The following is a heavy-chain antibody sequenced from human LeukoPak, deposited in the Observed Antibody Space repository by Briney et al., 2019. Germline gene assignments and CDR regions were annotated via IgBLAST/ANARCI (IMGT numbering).Heavy chain of an antibody. CDR1: GVSISSYY. CDR2: IYTSGST. Sequence: PSETLSLTCTVSGVSISSYYWSWIRQPPGKGLGWIGRIYTSGSTNYNPSLKSRVTMSVDTSKNQFSLKLSSVTAADTAVCYCARGWYDSSGYYWYFLYWRRGTVVTVSS. D-gene: IGHD3-22*01. J-gene: IGHJ4*02. CDR3: ARGWYDSSGYYWYFLY. V-gene: IGHV4-4*07.